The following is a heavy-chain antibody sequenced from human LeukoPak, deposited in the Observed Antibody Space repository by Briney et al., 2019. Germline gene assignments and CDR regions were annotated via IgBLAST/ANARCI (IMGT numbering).Heavy chain of an antibody. CDR2: ISSSSSYI. CDR1: GFTFSSYS. CDR3: AIGPGIFGVAEDDAFDI. J-gene: IGHJ3*02. V-gene: IGHV3-21*01. Sequence: GGSLRLSCAASGFTFSSYSMNWVRQAPGKGLEWVSYISSSSSYIYYADSVKGRFTISRDNAKNSLYLQMNSVRAEDTAVYYCAIGPGIFGVAEDDAFDICRRGTMVTVSS. D-gene: IGHD3-3*01.